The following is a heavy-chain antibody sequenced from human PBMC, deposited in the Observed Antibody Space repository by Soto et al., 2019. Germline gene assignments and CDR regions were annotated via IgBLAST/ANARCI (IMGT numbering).Heavy chain of an antibody. CDR1: GLTFSSYA. Sequence: GGSLRLSCVASGLTFSSYAMTWVRQAPGEGLEWVSGISGSGGSTYYADSLKGRFTISRDNSKNTLYLLMNSLRVEDTAVYYCAKVGRYFDILSGSGPFDLWGQATLVTVSS. CDR2: ISGSGGST. V-gene: IGHV3-23*01. J-gene: IGHJ4*02. CDR3: AKVGRYFDILSGSGPFDL. D-gene: IGHD3-9*01.